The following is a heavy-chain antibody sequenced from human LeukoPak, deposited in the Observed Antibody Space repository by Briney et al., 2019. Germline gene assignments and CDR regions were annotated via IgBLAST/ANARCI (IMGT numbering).Heavy chain of an antibody. CDR2: ITYDGITT. Sequence: GTSLRLSCAASGFTLSSCGMHWVRQAPGKGLEWVAVITYDGITTYFDDSVKGRFTISRDNAKNSLYLQLNSLRADDTAVYYCAREYSSSSGRSLDYWGQGALVTVSS. J-gene: IGHJ4*02. D-gene: IGHD6-6*01. V-gene: IGHV3-30*03. CDR1: GFTLSSCG. CDR3: AREYSSSSGRSLDY.